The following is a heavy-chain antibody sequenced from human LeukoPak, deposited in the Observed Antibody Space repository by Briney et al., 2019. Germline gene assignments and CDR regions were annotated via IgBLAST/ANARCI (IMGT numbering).Heavy chain of an antibody. Sequence: PGGSLRLSWAASGLTFSSYAMSWFGQAPGKGREWVSAISGSGGSTYYADSVKGRFTISRDNSKNTLYLQMNSLRAEDTAVYYCANNFEYSSSFPGLLGGQGTLVTVSS. CDR2: ISGSGGST. CDR3: ANNFEYSSSFPGLL. V-gene: IGHV3-23*01. D-gene: IGHD6-6*01. CDR1: GLTFSSYA. J-gene: IGHJ4*02.